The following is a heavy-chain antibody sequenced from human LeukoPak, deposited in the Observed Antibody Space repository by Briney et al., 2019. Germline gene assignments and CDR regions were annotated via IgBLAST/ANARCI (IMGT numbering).Heavy chain of an antibody. CDR2: MNPNSGNT. CDR1: GYTFTTYD. D-gene: IGHD2-2*01. CDR3: ARGNCSTTTCFFNDF. Sequence: GASVKVSCKDSGYTFTTYDINWVRQATGQGLEWMGWMNPNSGNTGYAQKFQGRVTMTRNTSIKTAYLELSRLRSEDTAVYYCARGNCSTTTCFFNDFWGQGTLVTISS. J-gene: IGHJ4*02. V-gene: IGHV1-8*01.